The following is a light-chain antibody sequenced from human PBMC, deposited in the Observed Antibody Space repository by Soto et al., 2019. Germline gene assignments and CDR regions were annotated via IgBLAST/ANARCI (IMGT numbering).Light chain of an antibody. V-gene: IGKV3-11*01. CDR2: DTS. J-gene: IGKJ3*01. CDR3: QQRSNWL. CDR1: QSVRIY. Sequence: ETVLTQSPSTLSLSPGESATLSCRASQSVRIYLAWYQQKPGQAPRLLIYDTSKRAPGIPARFSGSGSGTDFTLTISSLEPEDFAVYYCQQRSNWLFGPGTKVDIK.